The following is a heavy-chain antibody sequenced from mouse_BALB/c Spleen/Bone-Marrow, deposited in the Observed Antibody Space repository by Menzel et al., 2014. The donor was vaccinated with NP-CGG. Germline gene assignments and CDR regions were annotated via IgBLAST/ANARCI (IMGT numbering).Heavy chain of an antibody. CDR3: ARHEKANYGNYAMDY. J-gene: IGHJ4*01. CDR2: FYPGSGSI. CDR1: GYTFTEYI. Sequence: QAPVKQSGAELVKPGVSVKLSCKASGYTFTEYIIHWVKQRSGQGLEWIGWFYPGSGSIKYNEKFKDKATLTADKSSSTVYMELSRLTSEDSAVYFCARHEKANYGNYAMDYWGQGTSVTVSS. V-gene: IGHV1-62-2*01. D-gene: IGHD1-1*01.